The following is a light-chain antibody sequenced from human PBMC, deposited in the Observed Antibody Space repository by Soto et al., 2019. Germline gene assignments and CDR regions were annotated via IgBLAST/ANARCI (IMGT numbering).Light chain of an antibody. J-gene: IGKJ1*01. Sequence: EIVLTQSPDTLSLSPGERVTLSCRASQSVSSSLAWYQQRPGQAPRLLIYDTSTRAAGISARFSGSGSGTEFTLTISSLQSEDFAVYYCQQYIDWPPGTFGQGTAVEIK. CDR3: QQYIDWPPGT. CDR2: DTS. CDR1: QSVSSS. V-gene: IGKV3-15*01.